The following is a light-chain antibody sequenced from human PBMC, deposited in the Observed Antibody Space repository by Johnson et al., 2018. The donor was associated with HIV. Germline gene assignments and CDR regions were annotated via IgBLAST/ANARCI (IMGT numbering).Light chain of an antibody. CDR2: DNN. CDR1: SSNIGGHY. CDR3: GTWDSSLNSVV. Sequence: QSVLTQPPSVSAAPGQKVTISCSGSSSNIGGHYVSWYQHLPGTAPKLLIYDNNKRPSGIPDRFSGSKSGTSAALGITGLQTGDEADYYCGTWDSSLNSVVFGNGTKVTVL. V-gene: IGLV1-51*01. J-gene: IGLJ1*01.